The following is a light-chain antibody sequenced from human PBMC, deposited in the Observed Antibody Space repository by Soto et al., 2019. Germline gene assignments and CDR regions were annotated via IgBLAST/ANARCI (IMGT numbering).Light chain of an antibody. J-gene: IGKJ1*01. CDR1: QGISSY. Sequence: IQLTQSPSSLSASVGDRATITCRVSQGISSYLNWYRQNPGKVPKLLIYDVSSLEVGVPSRFSGSGSGTEFTLTISSLQSEDFAVYYCQQYNNWPRTFGQGTKV. V-gene: IGKV1D-13*01. CDR3: QQYNNWPRT. CDR2: DVS.